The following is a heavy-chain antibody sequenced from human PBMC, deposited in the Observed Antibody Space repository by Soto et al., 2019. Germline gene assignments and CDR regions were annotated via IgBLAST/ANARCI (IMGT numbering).Heavy chain of an antibody. J-gene: IGHJ4*02. CDR2: IVVMSNAA. Sequence: QVVLLQSGAEVKEPGSSVRLSCQVSGSTFNNFAFSWVRQAPGQGPEWLGGIVVMSNAADYSQRFQDRVMITADTSTSTLYMELGSLTSDDTAGYYCARAIKRWEVNYYFDYWGQGTLVTVSS. V-gene: IGHV1-69*06. CDR3: ARAIKRWEVNYYFDY. D-gene: IGHD1-26*01. CDR1: GSTFNNFA.